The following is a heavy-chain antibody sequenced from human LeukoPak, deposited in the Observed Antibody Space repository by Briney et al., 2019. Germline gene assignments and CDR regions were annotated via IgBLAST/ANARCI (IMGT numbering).Heavy chain of an antibody. CDR2: TYYRSKWYN. CDR1: GDSVSSNSAA. J-gene: IGHJ4*02. V-gene: IGHV6-1*01. CDR3: AREGVYSGSYPGRRAFDY. D-gene: IGHD1-26*01. Sequence: SQTLSLTCAISGDSVSSNSAALNWIRQSPSRGLEWLVRTYYRSKWYNDYAVSVKSRITINPDTSKNQFSLQLNSVTPEDTAVYYCAREGVYSGSYPGRRAFDYWGQGTLVTVSS.